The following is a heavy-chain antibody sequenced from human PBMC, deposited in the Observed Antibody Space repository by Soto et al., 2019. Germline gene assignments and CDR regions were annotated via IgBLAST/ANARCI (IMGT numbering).Heavy chain of an antibody. D-gene: IGHD3-22*01. J-gene: IGHJ4*02. CDR2: ISYDGSSK. CDR1: GFTFSNYA. Sequence: QVQLVESGGGVVQPGRSLRLSCAASGFTFSNYAMHWVRQAPGKGLEWVAVISYDGSSKYYADSVKGRFTIARDNSKTPLYLQMNSLRAEDTAVYYCAREPAYYYDSSGYSVPFGYWGQGTLVTVSS. CDR3: AREPAYYYDSSGYSVPFGY. V-gene: IGHV3-30-3*01.